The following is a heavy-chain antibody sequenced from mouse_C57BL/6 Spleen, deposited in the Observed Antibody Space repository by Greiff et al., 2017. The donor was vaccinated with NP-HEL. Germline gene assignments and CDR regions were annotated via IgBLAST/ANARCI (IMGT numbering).Heavy chain of an antibody. CDR2: ISYDGSN. V-gene: IGHV3-6*01. Sequence: EVQLQESGPGLVKPSQSLSLTCSVTGYSITSGYYWNWIRQFPGNKLEWMGYISYDGSNNYNPSLKNRISITRDTSKNQFFLKLNSVTTEDTATYYCATYYCNYFFAYWGQGTLVTVSA. J-gene: IGHJ3*01. D-gene: IGHD2-10*01. CDR3: ATYYCNYFFAY. CDR1: GYSITSGYY.